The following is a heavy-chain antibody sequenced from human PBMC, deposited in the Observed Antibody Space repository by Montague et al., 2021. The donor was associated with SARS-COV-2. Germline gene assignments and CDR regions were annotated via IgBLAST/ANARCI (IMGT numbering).Heavy chain of an antibody. Sequence: SETLSLTCAVSGASIVNTDCWSWVRQPPGKGLEWIGEIYDTASTNYNPSLKSRATISLDTSKTQFSLKLTSVTTSDTALYYCARDLGWGRWYIDVWGRGTLVTVSS. CDR3: ARDLGWGRWYIDV. V-gene: IGHV4-4*02. CDR2: IYDTAST. D-gene: IGHD1-26*01. J-gene: IGHJ2*01. CDR1: GASIVNTDC.